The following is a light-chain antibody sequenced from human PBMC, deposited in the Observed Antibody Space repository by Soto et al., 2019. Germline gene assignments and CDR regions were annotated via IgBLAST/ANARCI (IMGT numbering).Light chain of an antibody. Sequence: EIVLTQSPGTLSLSPGERATLSCRASQSVAGSYLAWYQQKPGQAPRLLIYDASNRATGIPDRFSGSGSGTEFTLIISRLEPEDFAVYHCHQYGATPPTFGRGTKV. CDR1: QSVAGSY. CDR2: DAS. V-gene: IGKV3-20*01. J-gene: IGKJ1*01. CDR3: HQYGATPPT.